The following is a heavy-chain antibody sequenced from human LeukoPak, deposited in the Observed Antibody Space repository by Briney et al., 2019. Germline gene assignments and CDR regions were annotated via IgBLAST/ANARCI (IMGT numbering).Heavy chain of an antibody. J-gene: IGHJ4*02. V-gene: IGHV4-59*01. Sequence: SETLSLTCAVSGGSIGGYYWSWIRQPPGKGLEWIGYIYYSGSTNYNPSLKSRVTISVDTSKNQFSLKLSSVTAADTAVYYCARDYRRIRAVAGTFDYWGQGTLVTVSS. CDR3: ARDYRRIRAVAGTFDY. CDR1: GGSIGGYY. D-gene: IGHD6-19*01. CDR2: IYYSGST.